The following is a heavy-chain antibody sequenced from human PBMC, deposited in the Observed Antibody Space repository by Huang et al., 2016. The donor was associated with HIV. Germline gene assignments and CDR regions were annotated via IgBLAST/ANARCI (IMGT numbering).Heavy chain of an antibody. CDR1: GFTVSTNY. D-gene: IGHD2-8*02. CDR3: AKEGDTGAALGY. J-gene: IGHJ4*02. V-gene: IGHV3-53*01. CDR2: IYSGGTT. Sequence: EVQLVESGGGLIQPGGSLRLSCAASGFTVSTNYMTWVRQAPGKGREWVSLIYSGGTTYYADSVKGRFTISRDDSENTLYLHMTSLRAGDTAVYYCAKEGDTGAALGYWRQGTLVTVS.